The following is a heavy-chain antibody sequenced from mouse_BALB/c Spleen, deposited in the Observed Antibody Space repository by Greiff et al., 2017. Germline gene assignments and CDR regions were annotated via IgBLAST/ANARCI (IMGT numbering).Heavy chain of an antibody. CDR1: GFTFNTYA. CDR3: VRQGDGYYPYYFDY. CDR2: IRSKSNNYAT. Sequence: EVKLVESGGGLVQPKGSLKLSCAASGFTFNTYAMNWVRQAPGKGLEWVARIRSKSNNYATYYADSVKDRFTISRDDSQSMLYLQMNNLKTEDTAMYYCVRQGDGYYPYYFDYWGQGTTLTVSS. V-gene: IGHV10-1*02. J-gene: IGHJ2*01. D-gene: IGHD2-3*01.